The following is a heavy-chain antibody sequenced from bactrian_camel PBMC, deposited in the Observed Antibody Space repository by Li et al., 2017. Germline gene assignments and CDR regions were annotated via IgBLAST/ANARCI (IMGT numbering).Heavy chain of an antibody. CDR2: IDADGST. CDR3: AVPYQDLSATETLRVMSSGGDFGY. J-gene: IGHJ6*01. V-gene: IGHV3S26*01. D-gene: IGHD8*01. CDR1: PYTDNRYC. Sequence: VQLVESGGGSVQAGGSLNLSCVGWPYTDNRYCTGWFRQAPGMEREGVAAIDADGSTSYADSVKGRFTISKGYPKNTLYLQMTNLKPEDTAMYYCAVPYQDLSATETLRVMSSGGDFGYYGQGTQVTVS.